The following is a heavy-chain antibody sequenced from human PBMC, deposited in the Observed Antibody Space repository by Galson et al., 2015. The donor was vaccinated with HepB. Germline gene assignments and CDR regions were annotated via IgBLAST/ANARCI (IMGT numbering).Heavy chain of an antibody. CDR1: GFTFNSYA. Sequence: SLRLSCAASGFTFNSYAMHWVRQAPGKGLEWVAVISYDGSGKYYANSVKGRFTISRDNSKNTLYLQMNSLRVEDTAVYYCARGFTLLSGFDYWGQGTLVTVSS. CDR3: ARGFTLLSGFDY. CDR2: ISYDGSGK. V-gene: IGHV3-30*04. J-gene: IGHJ4*02. D-gene: IGHD3-16*01.